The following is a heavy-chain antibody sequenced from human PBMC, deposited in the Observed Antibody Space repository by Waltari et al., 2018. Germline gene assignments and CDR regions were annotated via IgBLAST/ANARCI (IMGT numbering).Heavy chain of an antibody. CDR2: IYHSGIS. D-gene: IGHD3-16*01. V-gene: IGHV4-38-2*01. CDR1: GYSISSGYY. J-gene: IGHJ4*02. CDR3: ARHVYTTLDY. Sequence: QVQLQESGPGLVKPSETLSLTCAVSGYSISSGYYWGWIRKPPGKGLEWIGNIYHSGISYYNPSRKSRVTMSVDTSKNQFSLKLSSVTAADTAVYYCARHVYTTLDYWGQGTLVTVSS.